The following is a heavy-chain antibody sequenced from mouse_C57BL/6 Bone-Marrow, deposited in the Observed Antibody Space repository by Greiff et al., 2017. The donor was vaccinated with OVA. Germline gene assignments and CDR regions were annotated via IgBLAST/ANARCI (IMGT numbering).Heavy chain of an antibody. CDR2: IDPSDSYT. V-gene: IGHV1-50*01. CDR1: GYTFTSYW. CDR3: AREGDYYYGSISWFAY. Sequence: QVQLQQPGAELVKPGASVKLSCKASGYTFTSYWMQWVKQRPGQGLEWIGEIDPSDSYTNYNQKFKGKATLTVDTSSSTAYMQLSSLTSEDSAVYYCAREGDYYYGSISWFAYWGQGTLVTVSA. D-gene: IGHD1-1*01. J-gene: IGHJ3*01.